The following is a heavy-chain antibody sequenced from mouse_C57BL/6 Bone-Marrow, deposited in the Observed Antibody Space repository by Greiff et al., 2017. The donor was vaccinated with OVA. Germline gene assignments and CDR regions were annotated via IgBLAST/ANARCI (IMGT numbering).Heavy chain of an antibody. CDR3: ARDYGYDGGGFAY. CDR1: GYTFTDYY. J-gene: IGHJ3*01. CDR2: INPNNGGT. V-gene: IGHV1-26*01. D-gene: IGHD2-2*01. Sequence: EVQLQQSGPELVKPGASVKISCKASGYTFTDYYMNWVKQSHGKSLEWIGDINPNNGGTSYNQKFKGKATLTVDKSSSTAYMELRSLTSEDSAGYYCARDYGYDGGGFAYWGQGTLVTVSA.